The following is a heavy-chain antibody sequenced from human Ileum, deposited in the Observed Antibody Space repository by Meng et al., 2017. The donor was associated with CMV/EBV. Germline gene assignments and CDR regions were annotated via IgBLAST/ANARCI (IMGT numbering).Heavy chain of an antibody. Sequence: SGPTLVKPTQTLTLTCTFSGFSLSTSGVGVGWIRQPPGKALEWLALIYWNDDKRYSPSLKSRLTITKDTSKNQVVLTMTNMDPVDTATYYCARTLGATGKYYFDYWGQGTLVTVSS. CDR1: GFSLSTSGVG. V-gene: IGHV2-5*01. D-gene: IGHD1-26*01. J-gene: IGHJ4*02. CDR3: ARTLGATGKYYFDY. CDR2: IYWNDDK.